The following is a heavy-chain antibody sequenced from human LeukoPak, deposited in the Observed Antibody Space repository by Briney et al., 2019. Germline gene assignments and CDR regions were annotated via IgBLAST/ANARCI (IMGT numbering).Heavy chain of an antibody. V-gene: IGHV3-23*01. CDR1: GFTFGIYA. Sequence: SGGSLRLSCVASGFTFGIYAMSWVRQAPGKGPEWVSGISGTGGSTYYADSVKGRFTISRDNSKNTLYLQMNSLRAEDTAVYYCARGDYYFDYWGQGTLVTVSS. CDR2: ISGTGGST. J-gene: IGHJ4*02. CDR3: ARGDYYFDY.